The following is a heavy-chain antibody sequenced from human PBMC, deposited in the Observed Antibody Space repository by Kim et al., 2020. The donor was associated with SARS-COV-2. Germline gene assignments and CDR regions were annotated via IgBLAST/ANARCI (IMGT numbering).Heavy chain of an antibody. CDR3: ARGSNFDWLLAAYGMDV. CDR1: GFTFSSYS. CDR2: ISSSSSYI. V-gene: IGHV3-21*01. J-gene: IGHJ6*02. Sequence: GGSLRLSCAASGFTFSSYSMNWVRQAPGKGLEWVSSISSSSSYIYYADSVKGRFTISRDNAKNSLYLQMNSLRAEDTAVYYCARGSNFDWLLAAYGMDVWGQGTTVTVSS. D-gene: IGHD3-9*01.